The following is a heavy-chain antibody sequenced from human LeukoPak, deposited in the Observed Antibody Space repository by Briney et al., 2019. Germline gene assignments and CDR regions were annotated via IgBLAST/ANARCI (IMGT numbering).Heavy chain of an antibody. CDR1: GFTVTDHW. CDR2: IHPAVSDT. J-gene: IGHJ4*02. Sequence: GESLKISCKGSGFTVTDHWIAWVRQMPGNGLEWVGIIHPAVSDTPKSPSFQGQVVISVDRSISTAYLQWNSLKASETAMYYCAASPPHCGADCPFDYWGQGTLVTVSS. V-gene: IGHV5-51*01. CDR3: AASPPHCGADCPFDY. D-gene: IGHD2-21*02.